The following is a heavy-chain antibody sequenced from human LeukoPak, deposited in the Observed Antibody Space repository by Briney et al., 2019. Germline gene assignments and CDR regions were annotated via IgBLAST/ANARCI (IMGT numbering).Heavy chain of an antibody. Sequence: SETLSLTCTVSGGPISSGDYYWSWIRQPPGKGLEWIGYIYYSGSTYYNPSLKSRVTISVDTSKSQFSLKLSSVTAADTAVYYCARAEIDYGSGNWGQGTLVTVSS. CDR1: GGPISSGDYY. CDR3: ARAEIDYGSGN. J-gene: IGHJ4*02. V-gene: IGHV4-30-4*08. D-gene: IGHD4-17*01. CDR2: IYYSGST.